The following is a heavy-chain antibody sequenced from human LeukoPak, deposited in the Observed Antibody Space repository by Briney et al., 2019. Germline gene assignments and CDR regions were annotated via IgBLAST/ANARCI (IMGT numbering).Heavy chain of an antibody. CDR3: ARDRLRGVNWFDP. Sequence: SETLSLTCTVSGGSISSSYYWCGFRQPPGRERQWIGSIYYSGSTYYNPSLKSRVTISVDTSKNQFSLKLSSVTAADTAVYYCARDRLRGVNWFDPWGQGTLVTVSS. CDR1: GGSISSSYY. J-gene: IGHJ5*02. CDR2: IYYSGST. D-gene: IGHD3-10*01. V-gene: IGHV4-39*07.